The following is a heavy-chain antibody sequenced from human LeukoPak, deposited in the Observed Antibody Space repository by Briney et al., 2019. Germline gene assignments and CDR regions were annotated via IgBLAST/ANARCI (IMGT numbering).Heavy chain of an antibody. CDR3: ARDKRVGATLFDY. V-gene: IGHV3-7*01. J-gene: IGHJ4*02. CDR1: GFTFSSYW. Sequence: RGSLRLSCAASGFTFSSYWMSWVRQAPGKGLEWVANIKQDGSEKYYVDSVKGRFTISRDNAKNSLYLQMNSLRAEDTAVYYCARDKRVGATLFDYWGQGTLVTVSS. CDR2: IKQDGSEK. D-gene: IGHD1-26*01.